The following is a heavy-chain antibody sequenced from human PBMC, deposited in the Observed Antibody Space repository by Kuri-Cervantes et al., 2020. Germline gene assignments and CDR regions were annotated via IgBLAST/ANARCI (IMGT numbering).Heavy chain of an antibody. Sequence: SETLSLTCAVYGGSFSGYYWSWIRQPPGKGLEWIGEINHSGDTNYIPSLKSRVTISLDTSKNQFSLKMNSVTAADTAVYYCARVCRLKRSSRTRGCYFDLWGRGTLVTVSS. J-gene: IGHJ2*01. CDR1: GGSFSGYY. V-gene: IGHV4-34*01. CDR3: ARVCRLKRSSRTRGCYFDL. D-gene: IGHD6-13*01. CDR2: INHSGDT.